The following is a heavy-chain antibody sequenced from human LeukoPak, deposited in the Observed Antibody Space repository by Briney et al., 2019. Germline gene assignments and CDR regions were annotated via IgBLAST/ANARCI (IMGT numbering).Heavy chain of an antibody. CDR1: GGTFSSYA. CDR2: IIPIFGTA. V-gene: IGHV1-69*13. D-gene: IGHD1-26*01. CDR3: ARDSGSYYRGGRFDP. J-gene: IGHJ5*02. Sequence: ASVKVSCKASGGTFSSYAISWVRQAPGQGLEWMGGIIPIFGTANYAQKFQGRVTITADESTSTAYMELSSLRSEDTAVYYCARDSGSYYRGGRFDPWGHGTLVTVSS.